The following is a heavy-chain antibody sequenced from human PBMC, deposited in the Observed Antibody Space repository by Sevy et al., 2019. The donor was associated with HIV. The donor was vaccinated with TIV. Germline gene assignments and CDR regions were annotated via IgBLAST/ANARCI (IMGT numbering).Heavy chain of an antibody. CDR2: IRQDGNEI. J-gene: IGHJ4*02. CDR3: VRAVAADGSF. D-gene: IGHD6-13*01. V-gene: IGHV3-7*01. CDR1: GFTFSSFW. Sequence: GGSLRLSCKASGFTFSSFWMQWVRQAPGKGLEWVANIRQDGNEIYYGDSVKGRFTISRDNAKNALYLQMDGLRAEDTARYYCVRAVAADGSFWGQGTLVTVSS.